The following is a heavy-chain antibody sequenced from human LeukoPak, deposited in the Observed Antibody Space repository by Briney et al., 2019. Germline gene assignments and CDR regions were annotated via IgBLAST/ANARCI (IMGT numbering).Heavy chain of an antibody. CDR2: INPNSGGT. CDR3: ARDRKAEYFQH. Sequence: ASVKVSCKASGYTFTGYYIHWVRQAPGQGLEWMGWINPNSGGTNYAQKFQGRVTMTRDTSISTAYMELRSLRSDDTAVYYCARDRKAEYFQHWGQGTLVTVSS. V-gene: IGHV1-2*02. J-gene: IGHJ1*01. CDR1: GYTFTGYY.